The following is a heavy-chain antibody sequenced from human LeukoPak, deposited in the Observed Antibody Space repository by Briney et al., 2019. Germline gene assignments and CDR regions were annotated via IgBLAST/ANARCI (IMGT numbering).Heavy chain of an antibody. V-gene: IGHV1-2*02. Sequence: GASVKVSCKTFGYSFTAYFIHWVRQAPGQGLEWMGWINPNSGGTKYTQKFQDRVTMTRDTSITTAHMELSSLRSDDTAVYYCAREGYDLNQNHDLDVWGQGTTVTVPS. CDR1: GYSFTAYF. D-gene: IGHD3-3*01. CDR3: AREGYDLNQNHDLDV. J-gene: IGHJ6*02. CDR2: INPNSGGT.